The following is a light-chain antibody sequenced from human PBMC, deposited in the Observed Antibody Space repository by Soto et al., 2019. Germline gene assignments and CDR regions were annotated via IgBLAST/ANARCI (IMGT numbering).Light chain of an antibody. CDR3: QQYNIWPQT. CDR1: QSLRSS. Sequence: VMTQSPATLSVSPGERATLSCRASQSLRSSLAWYQQKPGQAPRLLIYGASTRATGIPARFSGSGSGTEFTLTISSLQSEDFAVYFCQQYNIWPQTFGQGTRWRL. CDR2: GAS. V-gene: IGKV3-15*01. J-gene: IGKJ5*01.